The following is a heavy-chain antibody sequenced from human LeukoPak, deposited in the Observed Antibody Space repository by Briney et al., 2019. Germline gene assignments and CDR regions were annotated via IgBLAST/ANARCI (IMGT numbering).Heavy chain of an antibody. Sequence: ASVKVSCKASGYTFTSYAMNWVRQAPGQGLEWMGWINTNTGSPTYAQGFTGLFVFSLDTSISTAYLQISSLKAEVTALYYCARYDGSGSDAFEISGERTMVTVSS. D-gene: IGHD3-22*01. CDR1: GYTFTSYA. CDR2: INTNTGSP. J-gene: IGHJ3*02. CDR3: ARYDGSGSDAFEI. V-gene: IGHV7-4-1*02.